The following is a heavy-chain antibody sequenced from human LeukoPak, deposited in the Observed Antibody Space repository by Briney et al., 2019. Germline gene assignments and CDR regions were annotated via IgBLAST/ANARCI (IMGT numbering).Heavy chain of an antibody. CDR2: MNPNSGNT. CDR3: ARRRSGLRSANWFDP. V-gene: IGHV1-8*01. D-gene: IGHD3-3*01. Sequence: GASVKVSCKASGYTFTSYDINWVRQATGQGLEWMGWMNPNSGNTGDAQKFQGRVTMTRNTSISTAYMELSSLRSEDTAVYYCARRRSGLRSANWFDPWGQGTLVTVSS. J-gene: IGHJ5*02. CDR1: GYTFTSYD.